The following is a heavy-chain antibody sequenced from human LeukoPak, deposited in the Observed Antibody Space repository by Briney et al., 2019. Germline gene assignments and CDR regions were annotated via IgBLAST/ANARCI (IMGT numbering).Heavy chain of an antibody. V-gene: IGHV3-43D*03. D-gene: IGHD3-10*02. Sequence: GGSLRLSCAASGFTFDDYAMHWVRQAPGQGLEWVSLISCDGGSTYYADSVKGRFTISRDNSINSLYLQMNSLRAEDTALYCCAKDTFNGITMFRTGNYMDVWGKGTTVTVSS. CDR3: AKDTFNGITMFRTGNYMDV. CDR1: GFTFDDYA. J-gene: IGHJ6*03. CDR2: ISCDGGST.